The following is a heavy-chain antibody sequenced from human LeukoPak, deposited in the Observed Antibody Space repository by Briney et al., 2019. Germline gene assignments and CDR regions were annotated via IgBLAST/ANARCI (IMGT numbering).Heavy chain of an antibody. CDR1: GFTFSSYA. CDR3: ARSKERGYYYYYMDV. CDR2: ISYDGSNK. V-gene: IGHV3-30*01. Sequence: GGSLRLSCAASGFTFSSYAMHWVRQAPGKGLEWVAVISYDGSNKYYADSVKGRFTTSRDNSKNTLYLQMNSLRAEDTAVYYCARSKERGYYYYYMDVWGKGTTVTVSS. J-gene: IGHJ6*03.